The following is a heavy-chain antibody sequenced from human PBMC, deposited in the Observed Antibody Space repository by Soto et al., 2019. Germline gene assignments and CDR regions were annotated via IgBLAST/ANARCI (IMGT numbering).Heavy chain of an antibody. Sequence: SGPTLVNPTQTLTLTCTFSGLSLSTSGEAVGWIRQPPGKALEWLALIYWDDDKRYNPTLKTRLTITKDTSKNQVVLALTNMDPVDTATYYCAHYVSSSPGGWFDPWGQGTLVTVSS. J-gene: IGHJ5*02. D-gene: IGHD3-10*02. V-gene: IGHV2-5*02. CDR1: GLSLSTSGEA. CDR3: AHYVSSSPGGWFDP. CDR2: IYWDDDK.